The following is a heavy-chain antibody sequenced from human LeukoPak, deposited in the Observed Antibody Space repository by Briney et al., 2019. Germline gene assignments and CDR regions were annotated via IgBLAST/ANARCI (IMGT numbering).Heavy chain of an antibody. J-gene: IGHJ4*02. V-gene: IGHV4-59*01. CDR3: ARDVGGGWLQS. D-gene: IGHD5-24*01. CDR1: GCSINNDY. CDR2: MYYSGST. Sequence: SETLSLTCTVSGCSINNDYWSWIRQPPGNGLEWIGYMYYSGSTNYNPSLKSRVTISVDTSKNQFSLRLSSVTAADTAVYYCARDVGGGWLQSWGQGTLVTVSS.